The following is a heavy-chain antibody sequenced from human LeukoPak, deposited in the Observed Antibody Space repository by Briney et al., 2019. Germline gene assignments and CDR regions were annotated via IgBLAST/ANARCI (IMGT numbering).Heavy chain of an antibody. CDR1: GFTFGSYG. CDR3: AIMHGYYDGSGYWVQ. J-gene: IGHJ1*01. D-gene: IGHD3-22*01. V-gene: IGHV3-23*01. Sequence: GGSLRLSCAASGFTFGSYGMSWVRQAPGKGLEWVSFITPNADRASYADSVKGRFTISRDNPRNTRYMQMNSLRDEDTAVYYCAIMHGYYDGSGYWVQWGQGTLVTVSS. CDR2: ITPNADRA.